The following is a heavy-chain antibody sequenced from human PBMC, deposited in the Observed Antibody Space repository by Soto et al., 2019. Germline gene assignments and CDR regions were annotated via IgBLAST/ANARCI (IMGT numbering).Heavy chain of an antibody. Sequence: GGSLRLSCAASGFTVSSNYMSWVRQAPGKGLEWVSVIYSGGSTYYADSAKGRFTISRDNSKNTLYLQMNSLRAEDTAVYYCARASDSGSYRTFDYWGQGTLVTVSS. CDR1: GFTVSSNY. D-gene: IGHD1-26*01. J-gene: IGHJ4*02. CDR2: IYSGGST. CDR3: ARASDSGSYRTFDY. V-gene: IGHV3-53*01.